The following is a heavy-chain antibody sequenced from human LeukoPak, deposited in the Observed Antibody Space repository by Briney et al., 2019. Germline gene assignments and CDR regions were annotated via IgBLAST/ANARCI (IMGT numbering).Heavy chain of an antibody. D-gene: IGHD2-15*01. Sequence: SETLSLTCTVSSGSISSHYWSWIRQPPGKGLEWIGHIYYSGTTNYNPSLKSRITISVDTSKNQFSLTVNSVTAADTAVYHCAGGPNLYYFDYWGRGTLVTVSS. V-gene: IGHV4-59*08. CDR2: IYYSGTT. J-gene: IGHJ4*02. CDR1: SGSISSHY. CDR3: AGGPNLYYFDY.